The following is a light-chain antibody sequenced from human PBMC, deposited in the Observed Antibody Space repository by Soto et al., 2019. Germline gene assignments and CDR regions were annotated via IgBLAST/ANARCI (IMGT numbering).Light chain of an antibody. V-gene: IGKV3-20*01. J-gene: IGKJ1*01. CDR3: QQYGSSPET. CDR1: QSVSSSY. CDR2: GAS. Sequence: EIVLPHSPGTLSLSPGEKATSSSRPSQSVSSSYLAWYQQKPGQAPRLLIYGASSRATGIPDRSSGSGSGTDFTLTISRLEPEDFAVYYCQQYGSSPETFGQGTKVDIK.